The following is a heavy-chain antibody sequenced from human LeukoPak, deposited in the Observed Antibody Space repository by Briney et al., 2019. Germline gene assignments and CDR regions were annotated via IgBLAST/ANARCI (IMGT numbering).Heavy chain of an antibody. D-gene: IGHD3-10*01. CDR2: ISGSGGTT. CDR3: ARSYNYYGSGSKNWFDP. CDR1: GFTFRTYA. Sequence: PGGSLRLSCAASGFTFRTYAMSWVRQAPGKGLEWVSGISGSGGTTYYADSVKGRFTISRDNSKNTLYLQMNSLRAEDTAVYYCARSYNYYGSGSKNWFDPWGQGTLVTVSS. J-gene: IGHJ5*02. V-gene: IGHV3-23*01.